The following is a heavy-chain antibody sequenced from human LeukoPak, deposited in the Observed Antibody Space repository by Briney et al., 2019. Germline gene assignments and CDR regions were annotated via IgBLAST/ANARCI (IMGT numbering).Heavy chain of an antibody. CDR1: GGSISSYY. J-gene: IGHJ4*02. V-gene: IGHV4-59*01. CDR2: IYYSGST. Sequence: SETLSLTCTVSGGSISSYYWSWIRQPPGKGLEWIGYIYYSGSTNYNPSLKSRVTISVDTSKNQFSLKLSSVTAADTAVYYCARDDSSGYYDYWGQGTLLTVSS. D-gene: IGHD3-22*01. CDR3: ARDDSSGYYDY.